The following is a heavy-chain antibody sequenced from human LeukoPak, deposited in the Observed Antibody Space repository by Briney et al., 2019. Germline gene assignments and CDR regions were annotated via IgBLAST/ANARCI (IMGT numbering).Heavy chain of an antibody. Sequence: GRSLRLSCAASGFTFDDYAMHWVRQAPGKGLEWVSGISWNSGSIGYADSVKGRFTISRDNAKNSLYLQMNSLRAEDTALYYCAKDIRIAAASSLGWYFDLWGRGTLVTASS. V-gene: IGHV3-9*01. D-gene: IGHD6-13*01. CDR1: GFTFDDYA. CDR2: ISWNSGSI. CDR3: AKDIRIAAASSLGWYFDL. J-gene: IGHJ2*01.